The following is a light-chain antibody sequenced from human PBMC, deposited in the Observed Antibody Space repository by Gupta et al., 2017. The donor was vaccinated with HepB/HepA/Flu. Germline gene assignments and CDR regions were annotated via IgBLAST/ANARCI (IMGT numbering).Light chain of an antibody. Sequence: QSVLTQPPSVSGAPGQRVTISCTGRSSSIGAKYDVHWYQQLPGTVPKLLIYANTIRPSGVPDRFSGSKSGASASLAITGLQAEDEAVYYCQSYDSSLSEYVFGTGTKVTVL. CDR2: ANT. CDR3: QSYDSSLSEYV. CDR1: SSSIGAKYD. V-gene: IGLV1-40*01. J-gene: IGLJ1*01.